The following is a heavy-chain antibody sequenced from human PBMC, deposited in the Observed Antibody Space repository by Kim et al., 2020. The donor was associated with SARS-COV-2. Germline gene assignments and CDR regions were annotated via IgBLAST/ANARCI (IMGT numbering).Heavy chain of an antibody. CDR2: ISAYNGNT. Sequence: ASVKVSCKASGYTFTSYGISWVRQAPGQGLEWMGWISAYNGNTNYAQKLQGRVTMTTDTSTSTAYMELRSLRSDDTAVYYCARDVEVLLWFGELGGFFDYWGQGTLVTVSS. D-gene: IGHD3-10*01. J-gene: IGHJ4*02. CDR1: GYTFTSYG. V-gene: IGHV1-18*01. CDR3: ARDVEVLLWFGELGGFFDY.